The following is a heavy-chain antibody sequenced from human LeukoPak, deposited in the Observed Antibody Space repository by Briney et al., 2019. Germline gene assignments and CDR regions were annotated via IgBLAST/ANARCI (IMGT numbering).Heavy chain of an antibody. CDR1: GFTFGEYA. J-gene: IGHJ3*02. D-gene: IGHD2-15*01. V-gene: IGHV3-9*01. CDR3: AKGRGGSRKFDAFDI. Sequence: GGSLRLSCAASGFTFGEYAMHWVRQAPGKGLEWVSGLSWNSASLDYVDSVKGRFTTSRDNAKNSLYLQMNSLRAEDTALYYCAKGRGGSRKFDAFDIWGQGTMVTVSS. CDR2: LSWNSASL.